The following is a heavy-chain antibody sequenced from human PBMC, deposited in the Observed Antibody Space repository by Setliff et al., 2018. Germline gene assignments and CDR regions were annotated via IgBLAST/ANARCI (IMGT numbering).Heavy chain of an antibody. D-gene: IGHD3-3*01. CDR1: GGSFSGYY. J-gene: IGHJ4*02. CDR3: ARTPDGFLGDGYSLNTLGYFDS. CDR2: INHSGST. Sequence: SETLSLTCAVYGGSFSGYYWSWIRQPPGKGLEWIGEINHSGSTNYNPSLKSRVTISVDTSKNQFSLKLSSVTAADTAVYYCARTPDGFLGDGYSLNTLGYFDSWGQGTQVTVSS. V-gene: IGHV4-34*01.